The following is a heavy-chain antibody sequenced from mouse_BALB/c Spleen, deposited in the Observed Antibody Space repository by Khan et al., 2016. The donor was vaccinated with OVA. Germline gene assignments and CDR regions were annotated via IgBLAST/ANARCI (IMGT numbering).Heavy chain of an antibody. D-gene: IGHD3-1*01. CDR1: GYTFTSYT. CDR3: ARKSTRSSY. CDR2: INPSSGYT. J-gene: IGHJ2*01. Sequence: QVQLQQSGAELVKPGASVKMSCKAPGYTFTSYTMHWVKQRPGQGLEWIGYINPSSGYTKYNQKFKDKATLTADKSSSTAYMQLSSLTSEDSGVYYCARKSTRSSYWGQGTTLTVSS. V-gene: IGHV1-4*01.